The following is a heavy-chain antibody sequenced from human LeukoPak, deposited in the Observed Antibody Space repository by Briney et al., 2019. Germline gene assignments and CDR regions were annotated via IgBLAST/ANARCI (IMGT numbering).Heavy chain of an antibody. Sequence: SETLSLTCTVSGGSISSYYWSWIRQPPGKGLEWIGYIYYSGSTNYNPSLKSRVTISVDTSKNQFSLKLSSVTAADTAVYYCARVILGYSSGWYYGMDVWGQGTTVTVS. V-gene: IGHV4-59*01. D-gene: IGHD6-19*01. J-gene: IGHJ6*02. CDR1: GGSISSYY. CDR2: IYYSGST. CDR3: ARVILGYSSGWYYGMDV.